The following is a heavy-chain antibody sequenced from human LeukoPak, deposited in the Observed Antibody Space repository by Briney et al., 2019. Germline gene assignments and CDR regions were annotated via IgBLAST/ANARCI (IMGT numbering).Heavy chain of an antibody. D-gene: IGHD6-13*01. CDR2: IYYSGST. J-gene: IGHJ6*02. CDR3: ARLSSSSRRTIYYYYGMDV. CDR1: GGSISSYY. Sequence: SETLSLTCTVSGGSISSYYWSWIRQPPGKGLEWIGYIYYSGSTSYNPSFKSRVTISGDTSKNQFSLKLSTVSAADTAVYYCARLSSSSRRTIYYYYGMDVWGQGTTVTVSS. V-gene: IGHV4-59*08.